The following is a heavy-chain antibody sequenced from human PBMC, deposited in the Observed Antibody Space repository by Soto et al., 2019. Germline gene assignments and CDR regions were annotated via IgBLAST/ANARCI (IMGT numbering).Heavy chain of an antibody. V-gene: IGHV1-2*02. CDR1: GYTFTDYY. D-gene: IGHD1-26*01. Sequence: QVQLVQSGAGVENPGASVKVSCKASGYTFTDYYLHWVRQAPGQGLEWMGWITPKSGDTNYAQNFQDRVTMTRDTSITTAYMELYRLKSDDTAVYYCARGGGTYHTDYWGQGTLVTVSS. CDR3: ARGGGTYHTDY. CDR2: ITPKSGDT. J-gene: IGHJ4*02.